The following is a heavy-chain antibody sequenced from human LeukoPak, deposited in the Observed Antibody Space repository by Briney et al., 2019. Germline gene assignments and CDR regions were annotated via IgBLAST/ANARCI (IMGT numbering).Heavy chain of an antibody. CDR2: ISGSGGST. V-gene: IGHV3-23*01. J-gene: IGHJ4*02. D-gene: IGHD5-18*01. Sequence: GGSLRLSCTASGFTFSSYAMSWVRQAPGKGLEWVSAISGSGGSTYYADSVKGRFTISRDNSKNTLYLQMNSLRAEDTAVYYCAKVDTAMGGYFDYWGQGTLVTVSS. CDR3: AKVDTAMGGYFDY. CDR1: GFTFSSYA.